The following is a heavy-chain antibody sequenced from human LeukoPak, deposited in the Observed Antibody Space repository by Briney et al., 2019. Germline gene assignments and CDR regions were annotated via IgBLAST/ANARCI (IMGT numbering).Heavy chain of an antibody. CDR3: ATYRTSFIYWYFDL. D-gene: IGHD2-2*01. V-gene: IGHV1-2*02. J-gene: IGHJ2*01. Sequence: GASVKVSCKASGYTFTGYYMHWVRQAPGQGLEWMGWINPNSGGTYYAQKFQGRVTMTRDTSISTVYMELSRLTSDDTAVYYCATYRTSFIYWYFDLWGRGTLVTVSS. CDR1: GYTFTGYY. CDR2: INPNSGGT.